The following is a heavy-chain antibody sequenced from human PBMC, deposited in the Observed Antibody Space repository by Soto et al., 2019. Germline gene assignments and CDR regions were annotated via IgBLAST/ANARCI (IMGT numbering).Heavy chain of an antibody. CDR2: VYYSGSS. CDR1: GGSIRNGDYY. CDR3: AREDFGQLHVES. V-gene: IGHV4-39*01. Sequence: QVHLQESGPGLVKPSETLSLTCTVSGGSIRNGDYYWAWIRQPPGKGLEWIASVYYSGSSYYNPSLKSRVTISVDTSKNQFSMKLTSVTAADTGVYSCAREDFGQLHVESWGQGVLVTVSS. D-gene: IGHD3-10*01. J-gene: IGHJ4*02.